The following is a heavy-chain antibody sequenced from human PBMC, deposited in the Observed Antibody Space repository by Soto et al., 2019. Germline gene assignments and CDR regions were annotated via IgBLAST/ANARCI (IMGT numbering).Heavy chain of an antibody. CDR3: AAEIYSGGRFCSFDL. V-gene: IGHV1-58*01. Sequence: SVKVSCKTSGFTFSNSAVQWVRQARVQRLEWIAWIVVGSHNTNYGQNFQGRLTVTTDTSTSTVYMELTSLTSEDTAIYYCAAEIYSGGRFCSFDLWGQLTMVTVSS. D-gene: IGHD2-15*01. CDR2: IVVGSHNT. J-gene: IGHJ3*01. CDR1: GFTFSNSA.